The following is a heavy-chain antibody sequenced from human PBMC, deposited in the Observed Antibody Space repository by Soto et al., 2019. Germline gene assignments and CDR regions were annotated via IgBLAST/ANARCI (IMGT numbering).Heavy chain of an antibody. CDR1: GGTFSSYA. Sequence: QVQLVQSGAEVKKPGSSVKVSCKASGGTFSSYAISWVRQAPGQGLEWMGGIIPIFGTANYAQKFQGRVTMTADESTSTAYMELSSLRSEDTAVYYCARRGYCSSTSCSAVYWYFDLWGRGTLVTVSS. D-gene: IGHD2-2*01. J-gene: IGHJ2*01. CDR3: ARRGYCSSTSCSAVYWYFDL. V-gene: IGHV1-69*01. CDR2: IIPIFGTA.